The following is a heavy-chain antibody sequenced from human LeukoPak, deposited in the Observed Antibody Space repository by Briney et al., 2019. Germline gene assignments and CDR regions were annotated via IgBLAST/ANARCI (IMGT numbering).Heavy chain of an antibody. V-gene: IGHV1-69*04. D-gene: IGHD3-9*01. Sequence: SVKVSCKASGGTFSSYAISWVRQAPGLGREWVGRIIPILGIANYAQKFQGRVTITADKSTSTAYMELSSLTSEDTAVYYCARGMDYDILTGYLNNWYFDLWGRGTLVTVSS. J-gene: IGHJ2*01. CDR2: IIPILGIA. CDR3: ARGMDYDILTGYLNNWYFDL. CDR1: GGTFSSYA.